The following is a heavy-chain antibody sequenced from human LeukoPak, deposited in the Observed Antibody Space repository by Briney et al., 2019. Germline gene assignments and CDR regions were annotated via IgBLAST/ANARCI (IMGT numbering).Heavy chain of an antibody. CDR1: GGSFSDYY. J-gene: IGHJ4*02. Sequence: PSETLSLTCAVYGGSFSDYYWSWIRQPPGKGLEWIGEINHSGSTNYNPSLKSRVTISVDTSKNQFSLKLSSVTAADTAVYYCAREVPAAEPNFDYWGQGTLVTVSS. CDR2: INHSGST. V-gene: IGHV4-34*01. CDR3: AREVPAAEPNFDY. D-gene: IGHD2-2*01.